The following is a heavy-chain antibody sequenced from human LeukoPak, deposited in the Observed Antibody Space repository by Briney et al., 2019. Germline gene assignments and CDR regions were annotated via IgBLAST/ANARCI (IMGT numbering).Heavy chain of an antibody. CDR2: IKEDGSRI. CDR3: VGSSGWLFDY. V-gene: IGHV3-7*01. J-gene: IGHJ4*02. D-gene: IGHD6-19*01. Sequence: GGSLRLSCAGTGFTFSNYWMNWVRQAPGKGLEWVANIKEDGSRINYVDSVKGRFTISRDNAKNSAYPQMDNLRAEDTAVYYCVGSSGWLFDYWGQGILVAVSS. CDR1: GFTFSNYW.